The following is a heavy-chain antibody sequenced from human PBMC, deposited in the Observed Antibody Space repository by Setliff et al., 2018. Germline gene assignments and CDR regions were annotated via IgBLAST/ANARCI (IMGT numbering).Heavy chain of an antibody. V-gene: IGHV4-34*01. CDR2: INHSGTT. CDR3: ARLPNYVWGSPVDY. CDR1: GGTFSDYY. D-gene: IGHD3-16*01. Sequence: SETLSLTCTAYGGTFSDYYWTWIRQPPGKGLEWIGEINHSGTTNYNPSLKSRVTISVDTSKNQFSLTLSSVTAADTAVYYCARLPNYVWGSPVDYWGQGALVTVSS. J-gene: IGHJ4*02.